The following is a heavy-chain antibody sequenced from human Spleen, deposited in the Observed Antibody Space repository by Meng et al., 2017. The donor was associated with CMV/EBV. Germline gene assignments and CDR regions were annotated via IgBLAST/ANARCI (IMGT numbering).Heavy chain of an antibody. CDR1: GGTFSSYA. V-gene: IGHV1-2*02. D-gene: IGHD2-15*01. J-gene: IGHJ5*02. CDR2: INPNSGGT. Sequence: ASVKVSCKASGGTFSSYAISWVRQAPGQGLEWMGWINPNSGGTNYAQKFQGRVTMTRDTSISTAYMELSRLRSDDTAVYYCARGYCSGGSCFEVDPWGQGTLVTVSS. CDR3: ARGYCSGGSCFEVDP.